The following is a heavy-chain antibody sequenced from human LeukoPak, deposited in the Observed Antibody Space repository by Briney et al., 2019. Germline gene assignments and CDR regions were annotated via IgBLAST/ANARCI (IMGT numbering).Heavy chain of an antibody. D-gene: IGHD2-8*01. Sequence: PGGSLRLSCAASGFTFSNFAMSWVRLAPGKGLEWVSVITSNGGHTYYADSVKGRFTISRDNSKNTLYLQMNSLRAEDTGVYYCTKDKEDIVLMVCALSGYYFDYWGQGTLVTVSP. CDR1: GFTFSNFA. V-gene: IGHV3-23*01. CDR2: ITSNGGHT. CDR3: TKDKEDIVLMVCALSGYYFDY. J-gene: IGHJ4*02.